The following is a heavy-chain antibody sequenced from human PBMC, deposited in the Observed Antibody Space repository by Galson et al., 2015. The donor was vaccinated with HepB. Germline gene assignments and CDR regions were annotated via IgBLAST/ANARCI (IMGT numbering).Heavy chain of an antibody. J-gene: IGHJ6*03. CDR2: ISAYNGDT. D-gene: IGHD5-12*01. Sequence: SVKVSCKASGYTFTTYAITWVRQAPGQGLEWMGWISAYNGDTNYAQKFQGRVTMTTDTSTSTAYMEVRSLRSDDTAVYYCARGETEILATTRDYYYYMDVWGKGTTVTVSS. CDR1: GYTFTTYA. CDR3: ARGETEILATTRDYYYYMDV. V-gene: IGHV1-18*01.